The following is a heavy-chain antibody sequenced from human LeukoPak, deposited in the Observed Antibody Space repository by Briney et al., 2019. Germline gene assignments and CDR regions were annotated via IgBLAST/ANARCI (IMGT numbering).Heavy chain of an antibody. CDR1: GFTFSDYY. V-gene: IGHV3-53*01. Sequence: GGSLRLSCAASGFTFSDYYMSWIRQAPGKGLEWVSVIYSGGSTYYADSVKGRFTISRDNSKNTLYLQMNSLRAEDTAVYYCASIAVAGRNAFDIWGQGTMVTVSS. D-gene: IGHD6-19*01. CDR2: IYSGGST. J-gene: IGHJ3*02. CDR3: ASIAVAGRNAFDI.